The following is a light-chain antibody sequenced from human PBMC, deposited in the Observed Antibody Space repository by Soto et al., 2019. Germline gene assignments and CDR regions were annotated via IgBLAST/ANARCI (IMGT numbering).Light chain of an antibody. V-gene: IGKV3-20*01. CDR2: ATS. Sequence: ELVLTQSPGTLSLSPGDSAALSCKASQIGSGNYLSWYQQKSGQAPRLLIYATSTRAPGIPDRFSGSGSATDFSLIISRLGPEDSAVYYCQHFGYPQWTFGRGTKVDI. J-gene: IGKJ1*01. CDR3: QHFGYPQWT. CDR1: QIGSGNY.